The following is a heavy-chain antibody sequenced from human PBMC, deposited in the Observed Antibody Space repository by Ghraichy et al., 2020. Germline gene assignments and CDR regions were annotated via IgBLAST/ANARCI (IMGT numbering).Heavy chain of an antibody. V-gene: IGHV3-9*01. Sequence: GGSLRLSCAASGFTFDDYAMHWVRQAPGKGLEWVSGISWNSGSIGYADSVKGRFTISRDNAKNSLYLQMNSLRAEDTALYYCARVEGANWGWGSYFGYWGQGTLVTVSS. CDR2: ISWNSGSI. D-gene: IGHD7-27*01. CDR3: ARVEGANWGWGSYFGY. CDR1: GFTFDDYA. J-gene: IGHJ4*02.